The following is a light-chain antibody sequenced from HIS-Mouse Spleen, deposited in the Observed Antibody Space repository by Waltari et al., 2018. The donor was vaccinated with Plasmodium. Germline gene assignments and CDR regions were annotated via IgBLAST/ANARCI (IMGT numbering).Light chain of an antibody. Sequence: EIVMTQSPATLSVSTGESTTLSCRASQSVSSNLAWYQQKPGQAPRPLIYGASTRATGIPARFSGSGSGTEFTLTISSLQSEDFAVYYCQQYNNWSFTFGPGTKVDIK. CDR2: GAS. CDR1: QSVSSN. CDR3: QQYNNWSFT. J-gene: IGKJ3*01. V-gene: IGKV3-15*01.